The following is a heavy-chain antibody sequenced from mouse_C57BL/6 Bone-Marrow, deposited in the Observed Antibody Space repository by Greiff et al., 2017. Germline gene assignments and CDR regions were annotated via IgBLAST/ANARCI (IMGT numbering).Heavy chain of an antibody. V-gene: IGHV5-17*01. CDR2: ISSGSSTI. CDR3: ATYGSLYYYAMDY. D-gene: IGHD1-1*01. Sequence: EVQLQESGGGLVKPGGSLKLSCAASGFTFSDYGMHWVRQAPEKGLEWVAYISSGSSTIYYADTVKGRFTISRDNAKNTLFLQMTSLRSEDTAMYYCATYGSLYYYAMDYWGQGTSVTGSS. CDR1: GFTFSDYG. J-gene: IGHJ4*01.